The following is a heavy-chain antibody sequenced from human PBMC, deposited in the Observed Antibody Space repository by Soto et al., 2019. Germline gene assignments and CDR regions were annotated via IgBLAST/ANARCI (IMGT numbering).Heavy chain of an antibody. CDR1: GYTFTSYG. V-gene: IGHV1-3*01. J-gene: IGHJ1*01. CDR2: INAGNGNT. Sequence: ASVKVSCKASGYTFTSYGISWVRQAPGQRLEWMGWINAGNGNTKYSQKFQGRVTITRDTSASTAYMELSSLRSEDTAVYYCARGGYCSSTSCRGSFQHWGQGTLVTVSS. D-gene: IGHD2-2*01. CDR3: ARGGYCSSTSCRGSFQH.